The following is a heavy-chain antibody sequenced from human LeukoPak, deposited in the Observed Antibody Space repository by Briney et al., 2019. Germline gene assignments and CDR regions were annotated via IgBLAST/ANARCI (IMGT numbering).Heavy chain of an antibody. CDR3: ARFKSLDS. V-gene: IGHV3-7*01. J-gene: IGHJ4*02. Sequence: PGGSLRLSCAASGFTISTSWMSWVRQAPGRGLEWVANMKPDGSEKYYVDSVKGRFTISRDNAKNSLYLQMNSLRDEDTAVYYCARFKSLDSWGRGTLVTVSS. CDR1: GFTISTSW. CDR2: MKPDGSEK.